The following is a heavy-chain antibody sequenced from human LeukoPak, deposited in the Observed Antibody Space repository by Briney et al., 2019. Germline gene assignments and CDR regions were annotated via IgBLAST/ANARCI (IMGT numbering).Heavy chain of an antibody. J-gene: IGHJ3*02. D-gene: IGHD5-12*01. CDR2: ISAYNGNT. CDR3: ARRLDIVVSIAFDI. V-gene: IGHV1-18*01. CDR1: GYTFTSYG. Sequence: GASVKVSCKASGYTFTSYGISWVRQAPGQGLEWMGWISAYNGNTNYAQKLQGRVTMTTDTSTRTAYMELRSLRSDDTAVYYCARRLDIVVSIAFDIWGQGTMVTVSS.